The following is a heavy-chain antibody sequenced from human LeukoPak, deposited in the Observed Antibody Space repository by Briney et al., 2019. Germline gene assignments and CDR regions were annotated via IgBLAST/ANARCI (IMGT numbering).Heavy chain of an antibody. D-gene: IGHD4-17*01. J-gene: IGHJ4*02. CDR1: GFTHSNNF. V-gene: IGHV3-53*01. CDR3: AKDLPQTTVFWYFDY. Sequence: GGSLRLSCAASGFTHSNNFMSWVRQAPGKGLEWVSLIYSGGSTHYADSVKGRFTISRDNSKNTLYLQMNSLRAEDTAVYYCAKDLPQTTVFWYFDYWGQGTLVTVSS. CDR2: IYSGGST.